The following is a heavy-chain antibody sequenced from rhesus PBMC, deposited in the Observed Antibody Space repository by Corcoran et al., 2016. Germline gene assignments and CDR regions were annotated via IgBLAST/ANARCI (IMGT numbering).Heavy chain of an antibody. CDR1: GYSISRGYY. CDR2: IRDSSGRT. J-gene: IGHJ4*01. CDR3: ARQGGRIAAAGIDY. V-gene: IGHV4-99*01. Sequence: QVQLQESGPGLVKPSETLSLTCAVSGYSISRGYYWGWIRKPPGKGLDYIGYIRDSSGRTPNHPSLKSRVTISKDTAKNQFSLKLSSVTAADTAVYYCARQGGRIAAAGIDYWGQGVLVTVSS. D-gene: IGHD6-31*01.